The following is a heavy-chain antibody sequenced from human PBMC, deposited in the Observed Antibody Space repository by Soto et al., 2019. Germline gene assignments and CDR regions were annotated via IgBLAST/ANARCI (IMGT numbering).Heavy chain of an antibody. J-gene: IGHJ6*02. D-gene: IGHD6-6*01. CDR2: IIPIFGTA. Sequence: QVQLVQSGAEVKKPGSSVKVSCKASGGTFSSYAISWVRQAPGQGLEWMGGIIPIFGTANYAQKFQGRVTITADESTSTAYMELSSLRSEDTAVYYCARPIEGYSSSPPYGMDVWGQGTTATVSS. CDR1: GGTFSSYA. V-gene: IGHV1-69*01. CDR3: ARPIEGYSSSPPYGMDV.